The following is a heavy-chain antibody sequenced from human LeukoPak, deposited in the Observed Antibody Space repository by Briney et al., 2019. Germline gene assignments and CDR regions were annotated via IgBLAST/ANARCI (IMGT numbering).Heavy chain of an antibody. V-gene: IGHV4-59*01. CDR2: IYYSGST. Sequence: SETLSLTCTVSGGSISSYYWSWLRQPPGKGLEWIGYIYYSGSTNYNPSLKSRVTISVDTSKNQFSLKLSSVTAADTAVYYCARVRWELGSYGMDVWGQGTTVTVSS. CDR1: GGSISSYY. J-gene: IGHJ6*02. CDR3: ARVRWELGSYGMDV. D-gene: IGHD1-26*01.